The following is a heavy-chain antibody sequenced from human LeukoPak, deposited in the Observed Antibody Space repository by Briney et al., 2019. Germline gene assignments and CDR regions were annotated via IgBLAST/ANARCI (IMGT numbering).Heavy chain of an antibody. Sequence: SSVKVSCKXSGGTFSSNAISWVRQAPGQGLEWMGGIIPIFGTANYAQKFQGRVTITTDESTSTAYMELSSLRSEDTAVYYCARGPTYYYDSDFDYWGQGTLVTVSS. D-gene: IGHD3-22*01. CDR1: GGTFSSNA. CDR2: IIPIFGTA. J-gene: IGHJ4*02. V-gene: IGHV1-69*05. CDR3: ARGPTYYYDSDFDY.